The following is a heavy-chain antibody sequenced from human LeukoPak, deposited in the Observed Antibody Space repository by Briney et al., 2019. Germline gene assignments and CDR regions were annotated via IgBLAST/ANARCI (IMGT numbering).Heavy chain of an antibody. Sequence: GRSLRLSCAASGFTLSSYAMHWVRQAPGKGLEWVAVISYDGSNKYYADSVKGRFTISRDNSKNTLYLQMNSLRAEDTAVYYCARGTIAVSGTSGYWGQGTPVTVSS. V-gene: IGHV3-30*04. CDR2: ISYDGSNK. CDR3: ARGTIAVSGTSGY. CDR1: GFTLSSYA. D-gene: IGHD6-19*01. J-gene: IGHJ4*02.